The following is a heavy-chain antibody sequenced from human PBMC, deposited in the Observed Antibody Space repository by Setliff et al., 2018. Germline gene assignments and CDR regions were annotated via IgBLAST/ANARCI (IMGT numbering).Heavy chain of an antibody. CDR3: ARDRGSGSYFLRYFDY. J-gene: IGHJ4*02. V-gene: IGHV3-48*01. CDR2: ITSSSSTI. CDR1: GFAFSTYR. D-gene: IGHD1-26*01. Sequence: PGGSLRLSCAASGFAFSTYRMNWVRQAPGKGLEWVSYITSSSSTIYYADSVKGRFTISRDNAKNSLYLQMNSLRAEDTAVYYCARDRGSGSYFLRYFDYWGQGTLVTVSS.